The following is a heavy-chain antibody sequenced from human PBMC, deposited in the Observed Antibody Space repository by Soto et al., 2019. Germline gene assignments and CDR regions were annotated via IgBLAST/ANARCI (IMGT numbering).Heavy chain of an antibody. Sequence: ASVKVSCKASGYTFTSYDINWVRQATGQGLEWMGWMNPNSGNTGYAQKFQGRVTMTSNTSISTAYMELSSLRSEDTAVYYCARGSWDYYYFDYWGQGTLVTVSS. V-gene: IGHV1-8*01. CDR1: GYTFTSYD. D-gene: IGHD6-13*01. CDR3: ARGSWDYYYFDY. CDR2: MNPNSGNT. J-gene: IGHJ4*02.